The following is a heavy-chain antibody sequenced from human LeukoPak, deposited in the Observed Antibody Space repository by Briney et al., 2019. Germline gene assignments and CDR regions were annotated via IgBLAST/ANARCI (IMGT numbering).Heavy chain of an antibody. CDR2: IRSTENAI. J-gene: IGHJ4*02. V-gene: IGHV3-48*03. D-gene: IGHD3-22*01. Sequence: GGSLRLSCAASGFTFSSYEMNWVRQAPGKGLEWLSYIRSTENAISYADSVRGRFTVSRDNAKNLLFLQMNSLRAEDTAVYYCARGITVVLITTVENSVLDFWGQGTLVTVSS. CDR3: ARGITVVLITTVENSVLDF. CDR1: GFTFSSYE.